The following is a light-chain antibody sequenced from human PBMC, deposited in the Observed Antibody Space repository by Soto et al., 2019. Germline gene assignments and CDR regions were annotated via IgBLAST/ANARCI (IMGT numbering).Light chain of an antibody. CDR1: SSDVGYYNY. V-gene: IGLV2-8*01. J-gene: IGLJ1*01. CDR2: EVT. CDR3: SSYAGSKMGV. Sequence: QSALTQPASVSGSPGQSITISCTGTSSDVGYYNYVSWYQQHPGKAPKLMIYEVTQRPSGVPDRFSASKSGNTASLTVSGLQAEDEADYYCSSYAGSKMGVFGTGTKLTVL.